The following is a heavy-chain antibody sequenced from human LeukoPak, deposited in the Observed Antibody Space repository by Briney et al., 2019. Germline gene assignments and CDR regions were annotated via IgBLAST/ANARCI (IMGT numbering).Heavy chain of an antibody. Sequence: GGSLRLSCAASGFIFNIYAMSWVRQAPGKGLEWVSAISGSGGRTYYADSVKGRFTISRDNSKNTLYLQMNSLRAEDTAVYYCAKARDIVVVVAATPPWFDPWGQGTLVTVSS. J-gene: IGHJ5*02. CDR2: ISGSGGRT. CDR1: GFIFNIYA. V-gene: IGHV3-23*01. CDR3: AKARDIVVVVAATPPWFDP. D-gene: IGHD2-15*01.